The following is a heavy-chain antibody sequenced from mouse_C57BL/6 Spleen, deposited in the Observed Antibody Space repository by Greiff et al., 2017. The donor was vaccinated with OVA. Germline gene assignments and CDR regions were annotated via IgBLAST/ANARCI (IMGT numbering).Heavy chain of an antibody. CDR1: GYTFTSYW. D-gene: IGHD3-2*02. Sequence: VQLQQPGAELVKPGASVKLSCKASGYTFTSYWMHWVKQRPGRGLEWIGRIDPNSGGTKYNEKFKSKATLTVDKPSSTAYMQLSSLTSEDSAVYYCAKEPGFQTAQATPFAYWGQGTLVTVSA. V-gene: IGHV1-72*01. J-gene: IGHJ3*01. CDR2: IDPNSGGT. CDR3: AKEPGFQTAQATPFAY.